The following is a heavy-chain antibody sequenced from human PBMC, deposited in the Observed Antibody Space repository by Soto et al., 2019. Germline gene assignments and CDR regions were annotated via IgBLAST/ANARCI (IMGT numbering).Heavy chain of an antibody. CDR2: IIPILGIA. J-gene: IGHJ6*02. CDR3: ARRGGADILTGYPTYYYYGMDV. D-gene: IGHD3-9*01. Sequence: QVQLVQSGAEVKKPGSSVKVSCKASGGTFSSYTISWVRQAPGQGLEWMGRIIPILGIANYAQKFQGRVTITADKSTSTAYMERSSLRSEDTAVYYCARRGGADILTGYPTYYYYGMDVWGQETTVTVSS. V-gene: IGHV1-69*02. CDR1: GGTFSSYT.